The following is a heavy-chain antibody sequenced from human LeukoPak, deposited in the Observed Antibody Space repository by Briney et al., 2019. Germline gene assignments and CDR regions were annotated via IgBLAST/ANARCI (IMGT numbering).Heavy chain of an antibody. V-gene: IGHV3-21*01. D-gene: IGHD6-13*01. CDR1: GFTFSSYS. Sequence: PGGSLRLSCAASGFTFSSYSMNWVRQAPGKGLEWVSSISSSSSYIYYADSVKGRFTISRDNAKNLLYLQMNSLRAEDTAVYYCAREIAAAGTPFDYWGQGTLVTVSS. J-gene: IGHJ4*02. CDR2: ISSSSSYI. CDR3: AREIAAAGTPFDY.